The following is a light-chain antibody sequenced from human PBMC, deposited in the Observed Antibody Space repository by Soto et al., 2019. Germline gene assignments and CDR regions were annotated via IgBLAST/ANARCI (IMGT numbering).Light chain of an antibody. CDR1: QSVSSN. CDR2: GAS. V-gene: IGKV3-15*01. Sequence: EIVMTQSPATLSVARGERATLSCRASQSVSSNLAWYQQKPGQAPRLLVYGASTRATIIPARFSGSRSGTEFTLTISSLQSEDFAVYYCQQYNTWPPTFGQGTRLEIK. CDR3: QQYNTWPPT. J-gene: IGKJ5*01.